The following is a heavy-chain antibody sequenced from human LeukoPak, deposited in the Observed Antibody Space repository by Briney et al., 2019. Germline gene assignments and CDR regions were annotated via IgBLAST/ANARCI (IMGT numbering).Heavy chain of an antibody. V-gene: IGHV4-38-2*01. Sequence: SETLSLTCAVSGYSISSGYYWGWIRQPPGKGLEWIGSIYHSGSTYYNPSLKSRVTISVDTSKNQFSLKLSSVTAADTAVYYCARRSDFWSGSNWLDPWGQGTLVTVSS. CDR1: GYSISSGYY. CDR3: ARRSDFWSGSNWLDP. J-gene: IGHJ5*02. D-gene: IGHD3-3*01. CDR2: IYHSGST.